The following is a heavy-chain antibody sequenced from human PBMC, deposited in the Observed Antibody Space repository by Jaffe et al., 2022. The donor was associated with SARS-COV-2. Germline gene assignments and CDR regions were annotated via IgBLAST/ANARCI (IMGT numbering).Heavy chain of an antibody. D-gene: IGHD1-26*01. CDR3: ARFSGDYYGMDV. CDR2: IFSNDEK. CDR1: GFSLSNARMG. V-gene: IGHV2-26*01. J-gene: IGHJ6*02. Sequence: QVTLKESGPVLVKPTETLTLTCTVSGFSLSNARMGVSWIRQPPGKALEWLAHIFSNDEKSYSTSLKSRLTISKDTSKSQVVLTMTNMDPVDTATYYCARFSGDYYGMDVWGQGTTVTVSS.